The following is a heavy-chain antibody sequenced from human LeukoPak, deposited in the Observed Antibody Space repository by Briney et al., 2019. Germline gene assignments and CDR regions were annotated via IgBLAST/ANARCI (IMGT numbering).Heavy chain of an antibody. Sequence: GGSLRLSCAASGFTFSDYYMSWIRQAPGKGLEWVSYISSSDTIYYADSVKGRFTISRDNAKNSLYLHMNSLRVEDTAVYYCARGVWDSSGYLHYWGQGTLVTVSS. D-gene: IGHD3-22*01. CDR3: ARGVWDSSGYLHY. CDR2: ISSSDTI. V-gene: IGHV3-69-1*02. J-gene: IGHJ4*02. CDR1: GFTFSDYY.